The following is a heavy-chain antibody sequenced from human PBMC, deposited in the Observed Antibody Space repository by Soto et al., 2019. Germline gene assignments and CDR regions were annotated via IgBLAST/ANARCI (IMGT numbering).Heavy chain of an antibody. D-gene: IGHD3-22*01. CDR1: GGSFRSYD. CDR3: ARGRPDYYDSSGYYFGY. Sequence: HSETMSLTSAVYGGSFRSYDWSWIRQPPGKGLEWIGEINHSGSTNYNPSLKSRVTISVDTSKNQFSLKLSSVTAADSAVYYCARGRPDYYDSSGYYFGYWGQGTLVTVPS. J-gene: IGHJ4*02. CDR2: INHSGST. V-gene: IGHV4-34*01.